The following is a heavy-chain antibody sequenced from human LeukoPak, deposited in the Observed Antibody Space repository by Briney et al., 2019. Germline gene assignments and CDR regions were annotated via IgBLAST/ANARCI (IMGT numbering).Heavy chain of an antibody. J-gene: IGHJ6*02. V-gene: IGHV1-69*04. CDR2: IIPILGIA. CDR3: ARERAGGYSYGPSPYYYYGMDV. CDR1: GGTFSSYA. Sequence: ASVKVSCKASGGTFSSYAISWVRQAPGQGLEWMGRIIPILGIANYAQKFQGRVTITADKSTSTAYMELSSLRSEDTAVYYCARERAGGYSYGPSPYYYYGMDVRGQGTTVTVSS. D-gene: IGHD5-18*01.